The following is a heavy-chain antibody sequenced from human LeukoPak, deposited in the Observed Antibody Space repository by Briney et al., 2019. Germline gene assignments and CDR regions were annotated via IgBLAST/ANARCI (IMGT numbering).Heavy chain of an antibody. CDR2: MNPNSGNT. Sequence: ASVKVSCKASGYTFTSYDINWVRQATGQGLEWMGWMNPNSGNTGYAQKFQGRVTMTRNTSISTAYMELSSLRSEDTAVYYCARGRRLLWFGELLSGYYYYYMDVWGKGTTVTIS. D-gene: IGHD3-10*01. CDR1: GYTFTSYD. V-gene: IGHV1-8*01. CDR3: ARGRRLLWFGELLSGYYYYYMDV. J-gene: IGHJ6*03.